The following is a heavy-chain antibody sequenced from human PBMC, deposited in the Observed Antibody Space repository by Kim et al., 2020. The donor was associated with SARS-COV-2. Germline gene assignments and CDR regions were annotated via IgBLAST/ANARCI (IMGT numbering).Heavy chain of an antibody. D-gene: IGHD3-3*01. CDR2: IYYSGST. Sequence: SETLSLTCTVSGGSISSYYWSWIRQPPGKGLEWIGYIYYSGSTNYNPSLKSRVTISVDTSKNQFSLKLSSVTAADTAVYYCATRSGYSHGYYYYGMDVWGQGTTVTVSS. CDR3: ATRSGYSHGYYYYGMDV. V-gene: IGHV4-59*13. J-gene: IGHJ6*02. CDR1: GGSISSYY.